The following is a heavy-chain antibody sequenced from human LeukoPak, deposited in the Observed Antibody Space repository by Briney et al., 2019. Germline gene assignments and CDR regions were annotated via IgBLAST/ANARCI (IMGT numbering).Heavy chain of an antibody. V-gene: IGHV3-30*03. CDR1: GFTFSTYW. D-gene: IGHD6-13*01. CDR3: ATYSSSWYCFDY. CDR2: ISYDGSYK. Sequence: GGSLRLSCAPSGFTFSTYWMTWVRQAPGKGLEWVAVISYDGSYKYYADSVKGRFTISRDNSKNTLYLQMNSLRAEDTAVYYCATYSSSWYCFDYWGQGTLVTVSS. J-gene: IGHJ4*02.